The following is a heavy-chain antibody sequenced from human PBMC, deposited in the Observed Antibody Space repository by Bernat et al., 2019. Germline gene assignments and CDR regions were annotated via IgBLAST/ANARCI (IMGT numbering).Heavy chain of an antibody. CDR3: ARGDRNGQQLVSFDP. D-gene: IGHD6-6*01. CDR1: GYTFTGYY. V-gene: IGHV1-2*04. CDR2: INPNSGGT. J-gene: IGHJ5*02. Sequence: QVQLVQSGAEVKKPGASVKVSCKASGYTFTGYYMHWVRQAPGQGLEWMGWINPNSGGTNYAQKFKGWVNMTRDTSISTAYMELSRLRSDDTAVYYGARGDRNGQQLVSFDPWGQGTLVTVSS.